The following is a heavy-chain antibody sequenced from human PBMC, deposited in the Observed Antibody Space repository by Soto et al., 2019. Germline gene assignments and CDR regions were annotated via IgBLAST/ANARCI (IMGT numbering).Heavy chain of an antibody. V-gene: IGHV5-51*01. CDR3: ARASWKGVDPYHFDF. D-gene: IGHD1-1*01. J-gene: IGHJ4*01. CDR2: IYPGDSDT. CDR1: GYSFTTYW. Sequence: GESLKISCKSSGYSFTTYWIGWVRQMPGKGLEWMGIIYPGDSDTRYSPSFQGQVTISADNSISTAYLQWGSLKASDTAMYYCARASWKGVDPYHFDFWGHGTLVTVSS.